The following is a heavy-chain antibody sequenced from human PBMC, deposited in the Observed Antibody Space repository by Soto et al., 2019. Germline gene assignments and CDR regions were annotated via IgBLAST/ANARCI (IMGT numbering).Heavy chain of an antibody. CDR1: GDSVSNNSVA. J-gene: IGHJ4*02. Sequence: SQTLSLTCVISGDSVSNNSVAWNWVRQSPSRGLEWLGRTYYRSKWHYDYAPSVRSRITINPDTSKNHFSLQLNSVSPEDAAVYYCARTFRGRGVKYFDDWGQGTLVTVSS. D-gene: IGHD3-16*01. CDR3: ARTFRGRGVKYFDD. CDR2: TYYRSKWHY. V-gene: IGHV6-1*01.